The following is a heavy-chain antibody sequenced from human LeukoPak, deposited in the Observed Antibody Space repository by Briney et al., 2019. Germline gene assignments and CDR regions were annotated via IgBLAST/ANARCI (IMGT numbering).Heavy chain of an antibody. J-gene: IGHJ5*02. Sequence: ASVKVSCKASGYTFTSYYMHWVRQSPGHGLEWMGIINPIGGSTSYAQKFKGRVTMARDMSTSTVYVELSSLKSEDTAEYYCARGSRDWFDPWGQGTLVTVSS. CDR2: INPIGGST. CDR1: GYTFTSYY. V-gene: IGHV1-46*01. CDR3: ARGSRDWFDP.